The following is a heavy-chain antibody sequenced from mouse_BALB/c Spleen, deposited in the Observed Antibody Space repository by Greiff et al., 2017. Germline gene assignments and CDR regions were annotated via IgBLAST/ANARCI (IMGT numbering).Heavy chain of an antibody. Sequence: EVKLMESGGGLVKPGGSLKLSCAASGFTFSSYAMSWVRQSPEKRLEWVAEISSGGSYTYYPDTVTGRFTISRDNAKNTLYLEMSSLRSEDTAMYYCAREGTGYAMDYWGQGTSVTVSS. CDR3: AREGTGYAMDY. V-gene: IGHV5-9-4*01. CDR1: GFTFSSYA. CDR2: ISSGGSYT. J-gene: IGHJ4*01. D-gene: IGHD4-1*01.